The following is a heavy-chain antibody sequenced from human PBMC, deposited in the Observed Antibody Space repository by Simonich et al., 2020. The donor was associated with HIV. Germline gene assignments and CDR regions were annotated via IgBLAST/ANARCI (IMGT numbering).Heavy chain of an antibody. J-gene: IGHJ4*02. D-gene: IGHD6-19*01. CDR1: GGSFSGYY. CDR2: INHSGST. V-gene: IGHV4-34*01. CDR3: ATSSGWYRIDY. Sequence: QLQLQESGAGLLKPSETLSLTCAVYGGSFSGYYWTWIRQPPGKGLEWIGEINHSGSTNYNPSLKSRVTISIDKSKNQFSLKLSSVTAADTAVYYCATSSGWYRIDYWGQGTLVIVSS.